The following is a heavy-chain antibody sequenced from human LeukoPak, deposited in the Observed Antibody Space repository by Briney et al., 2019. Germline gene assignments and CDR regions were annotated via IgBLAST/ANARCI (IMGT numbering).Heavy chain of an antibody. V-gene: IGHV3-21*01. CDR1: GFTFSTYS. CDR2: ISSSSSYI. Sequence: GGSLRLSCAASGFTFSTYSMDWVRQAPGKGLEWVSSISSSSSYIYYADSVRGRFTISRDNAKNSLHLQMNSLRAEDTAVYYCARVYYYDSSGYLGYWGQGTLVTVSS. CDR3: ARVYYYDSSGYLGY. D-gene: IGHD3-22*01. J-gene: IGHJ4*02.